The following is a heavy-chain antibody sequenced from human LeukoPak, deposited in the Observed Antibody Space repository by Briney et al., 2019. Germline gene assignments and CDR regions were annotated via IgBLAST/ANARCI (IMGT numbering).Heavy chain of an antibody. Sequence: ETLSLTCTVSGGSISSYYWSWVRQAPGKGLDWVANIKEDGGVKYYADSVKGRFTISRDNAKNLLYLQMNSLSAEDTAVYYCARIGYSSSSFDYWGQGTLVTVSS. CDR1: GGSISSYY. D-gene: IGHD6-6*01. J-gene: IGHJ4*02. CDR3: ARIGYSSSSFDY. V-gene: IGHV3-7*01. CDR2: IKEDGGVK.